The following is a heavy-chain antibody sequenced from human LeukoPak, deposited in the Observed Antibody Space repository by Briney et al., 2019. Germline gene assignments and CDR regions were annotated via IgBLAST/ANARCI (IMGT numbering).Heavy chain of an antibody. CDR2: MNPNSGNT. D-gene: IGHD5-12*01. J-gene: IGHJ6*02. Sequence: ASVNVTCKDSVYTFTSYDINWVRQATGQGLVWMGWMNPNSGNTGYAQKFQGRVTMTRNTSISTAYMELSSLRSEDTAVYYRARGVYGGYDSNYGMDVWGQGTTVTVSS. CDR3: ARGVYGGYDSNYGMDV. V-gene: IGHV1-8*01. CDR1: VYTFTSYD.